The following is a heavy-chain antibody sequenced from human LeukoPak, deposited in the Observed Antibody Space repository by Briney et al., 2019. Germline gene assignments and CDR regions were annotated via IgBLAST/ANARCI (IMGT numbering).Heavy chain of an antibody. CDR2: ISYDGSNK. V-gene: IGHV3-30-3*01. Sequence: GGSLRLSCAASGFTFSSYAMHWVRQAPGKGLEWVAVISYDGSNKYYADSVKGRFTISRDNSKNTLYLQMNSLRAEDTAVYYCARAHPIWAFGVVTPTVDYWGQGTLVTVSS. CDR3: ARAHPIWAFGVVTPTVDY. J-gene: IGHJ4*02. D-gene: IGHD3-3*01. CDR1: GFTFSSYA.